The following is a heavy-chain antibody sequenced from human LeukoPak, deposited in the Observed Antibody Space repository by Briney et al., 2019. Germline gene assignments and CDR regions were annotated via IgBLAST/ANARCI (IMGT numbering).Heavy chain of an antibody. CDR3: ARVARLLWFGELLRGNWFDP. Sequence: ASVKVSCKASGYTFTSYGISWVRQAPGQGLEWMGWISAYNGNTNYAQKLQGRVTMTTDTSTSTAYMELRSLRSDDTAVYYCARVARLLWFGELLRGNWFDPWGQGTLVTVSS. V-gene: IGHV1-18*01. D-gene: IGHD3-10*01. CDR1: GYTFTSYG. CDR2: ISAYNGNT. J-gene: IGHJ5*02.